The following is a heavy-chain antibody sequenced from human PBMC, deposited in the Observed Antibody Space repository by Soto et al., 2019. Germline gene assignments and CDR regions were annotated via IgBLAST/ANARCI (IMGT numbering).Heavy chain of an antibody. D-gene: IGHD3-3*01. V-gene: IGHV3-33*01. CDR2: IWYDGSNK. CDR3: ARISGPDFWSGYYDY. J-gene: IGHJ4*02. Sequence: GGFLRLSCAASGFTFSSYGMHWVRQAPGKGLEWVAVIWYDGSNKYYADSVKGRFTISRDNSKNTLYLQMNSLRAEDTAVYYCARISGPDFWSGYYDYWGQGTLVTVSS. CDR1: GFTFSSYG.